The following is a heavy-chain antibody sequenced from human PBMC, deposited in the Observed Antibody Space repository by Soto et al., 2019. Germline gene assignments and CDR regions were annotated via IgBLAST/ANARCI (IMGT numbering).Heavy chain of an antibody. J-gene: IGHJ3*02. V-gene: IGHV1-69*02. D-gene: IGHD3-22*01. Sequence: SVKVSCKASGGTFSSYTISGVRQAPGQGLEWMGRIIPILGIANYAQKFQGRVTITADKSTSTAYMELSSLRSEDTAVYYCASHDTYYYDSSGYYLGAFDIWG. CDR2: IIPILGIA. CDR1: GGTFSSYT. CDR3: ASHDTYYYDSSGYYLGAFDI.